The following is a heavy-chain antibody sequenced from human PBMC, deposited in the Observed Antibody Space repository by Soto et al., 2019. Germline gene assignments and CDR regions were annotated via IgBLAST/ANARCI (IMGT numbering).Heavy chain of an antibody. CDR1: GYTFTSYG. CDR3: ARVIVVVPAAMWGGWFDP. V-gene: IGHV1-18*01. CDR2: ISAYNGNT. J-gene: IGHJ5*02. D-gene: IGHD2-2*01. Sequence: ASVKVSCKASGYTFTSYGISWVRQAPGQGLEWMGWISAYNGNTNYAQKLQGRVTMTTDTSTSTAYMELRSLRSDDTAVYYCARVIVVVPAAMWGGWFDPWGQGTLVTVS.